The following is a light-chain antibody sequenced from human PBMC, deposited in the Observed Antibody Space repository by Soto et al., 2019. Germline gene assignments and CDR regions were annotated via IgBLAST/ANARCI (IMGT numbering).Light chain of an antibody. V-gene: IGKV1-39*01. CDR3: QQSHIVPYT. CDR2: AAS. CDR1: QPISHY. Sequence: DIEMTQSPASLYASVGDRVTFSCRASQPISHYLNWYQQKPGKAPNLLIHAASSLHSGVPSRFTGSGSGTDFTLTISSLQPEDFASYYCQQSHIVPYTFGQGTKVEI. J-gene: IGKJ2*01.